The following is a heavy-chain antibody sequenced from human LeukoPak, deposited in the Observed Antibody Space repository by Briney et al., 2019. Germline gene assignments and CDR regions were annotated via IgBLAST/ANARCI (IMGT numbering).Heavy chain of an antibody. D-gene: IGHD3-22*01. J-gene: IGHJ6*02. V-gene: IGHV3-74*01. CDR1: GFTFSSYW. Sequence: GGSLRLSCAASGFTFSSYWMHWVRQAPGKGLVWVSRINSDGSSINYADSVKGRFTISRDNAKNTLYLQMNSLRAEDTAVYYCARSHYYNSSGYFDYYYGLDVWGQGTTVTVSS. CDR2: INSDGSSI. CDR3: ARSHYYNSSGYFDYYYGLDV.